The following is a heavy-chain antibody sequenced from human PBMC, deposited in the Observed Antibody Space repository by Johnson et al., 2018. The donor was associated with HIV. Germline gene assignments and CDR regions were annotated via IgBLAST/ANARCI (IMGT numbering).Heavy chain of an antibody. Sequence: QVQLVESGGGLVQPGGSLRLSCAASGFTVSSNYMSWVRQAPGKGLEWVAVIWFDERDKYYTDSVKGRFPISRDNSKNTLYLQMSSLTVEDTAMYYCARDGESQQLPLGDAFDVWGQGTMVIVSS. CDR3: ARDGESQQLPLGDAFDV. V-gene: IGHV3-33*08. D-gene: IGHD6-13*01. J-gene: IGHJ3*01. CDR1: GFTVSSNY. CDR2: IWFDERDK.